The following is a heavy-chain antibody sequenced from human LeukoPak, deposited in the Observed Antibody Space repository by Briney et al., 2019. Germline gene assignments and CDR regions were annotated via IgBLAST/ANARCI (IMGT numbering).Heavy chain of an antibody. Sequence: KTGGSLRLSCAASGFTFSNAWMSWVRQAPGKGLEWVGRIKSKTDGGTTDYAAPVKGRFTISRDDSKNTLYLQMNSLKTEDTAVYYCTTEAIAVAGTFDYWGQGTLVTVSS. CDR2: IKSKTDGGTT. CDR1: GFTFSNAW. CDR3: TTEAIAVAGTFDY. V-gene: IGHV3-15*01. J-gene: IGHJ4*02. D-gene: IGHD6-19*01.